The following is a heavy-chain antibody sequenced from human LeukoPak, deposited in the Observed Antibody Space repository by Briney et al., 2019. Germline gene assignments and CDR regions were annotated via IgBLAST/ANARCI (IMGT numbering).Heavy chain of an antibody. V-gene: IGHV3-21*01. J-gene: IGHJ3*02. CDR1: GFTFSSYS. CDR2: ISSSSTYI. D-gene: IGHD3-10*01. Sequence: GGSLRLSCAASGFTFSSYSMNWVRQAPGKGLEWVSSISSSSTYIYYADSVKGRFTISRDNAKNSLYLQMNSLRAEDTAVYYCARSSGSLKRDAFDIWGQGTMVTVSS. CDR3: ARSSGSLKRDAFDI.